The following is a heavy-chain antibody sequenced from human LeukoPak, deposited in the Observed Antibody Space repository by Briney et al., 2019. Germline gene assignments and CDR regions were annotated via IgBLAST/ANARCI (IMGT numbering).Heavy chain of an antibody. CDR3: AKDSIRYFDWLSPTYYFDY. CDR1: GFSFSTYA. J-gene: IGHJ4*02. D-gene: IGHD3-9*01. Sequence: GGSLRLSCAASGFSFSTYAMNWVRQAPGKGLQWVSEIGGSGGAIYYADSVKGRFTISRDNSKNTLFLEMKSLRAEDTAVYYCAKDSIRYFDWLSPTYYFDYWGQGTLVTVSS. CDR2: IGGSGGAI. V-gene: IGHV3-23*01.